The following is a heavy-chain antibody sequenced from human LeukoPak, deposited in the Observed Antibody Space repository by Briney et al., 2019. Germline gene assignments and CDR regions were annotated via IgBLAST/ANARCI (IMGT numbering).Heavy chain of an antibody. CDR2: IYYSGAT. V-gene: IGHV4-59*01. CDR3: ARVTGLSSGYYYSDY. CDR1: GGSIGNYY. J-gene: IGHJ4*02. Sequence: SETLSLTCTVSGGSIGNYYWNWIRQPPGKGMEWIGYIYYSGATDYNPTLKSRVTISVDTSKNQISLKLRSVTAADTAAYYCARVTGLSSGYYYSDYWGQGTLVTVSS. D-gene: IGHD3-3*01.